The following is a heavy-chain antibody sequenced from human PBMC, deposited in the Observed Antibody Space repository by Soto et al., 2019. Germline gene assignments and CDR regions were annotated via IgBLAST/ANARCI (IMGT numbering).Heavy chain of an antibody. V-gene: IGHV3-74*01. CDR3: ARVASSMIPKFDP. CDR1: GFTFSTYW. CDR2: INSAGSST. J-gene: IGHJ5*02. D-gene: IGHD3-16*01. Sequence: GGSLRLSCAASGFTFSTYWMDWVRQAPGEGLVWVSRINSAGSSTVYADSVKGRFTISRDNAENTLYLQMNNLRAEDTAVYYCARVASSMIPKFDPWGQGTLVTVSS.